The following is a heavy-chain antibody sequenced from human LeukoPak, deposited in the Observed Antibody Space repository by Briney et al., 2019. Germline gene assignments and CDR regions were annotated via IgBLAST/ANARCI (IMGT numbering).Heavy chain of an antibody. V-gene: IGHV4-39*01. CDR2: IYYSGST. CDR3: AKTSYGDYLRAFDY. D-gene: IGHD4-17*01. J-gene: IGHJ4*02. Sequence: SETLSLTCTVSGGSITSYYWGWIRQPPGKGLEWIGSIYYSGSTYYNPSLKSRVTISVDTSKNQFSLKLSSVTAADTAVYYCAKTSYGDYLRAFDYWGQGTLVTVSS. CDR1: GGSITSYY.